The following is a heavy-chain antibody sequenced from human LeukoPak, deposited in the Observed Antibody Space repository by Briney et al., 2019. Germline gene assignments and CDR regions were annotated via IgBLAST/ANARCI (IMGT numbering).Heavy chain of an antibody. CDR2: IIPIFGTA. J-gene: IGHJ6*03. CDR3: ARNYGDYFAYMDV. Sequence: ASVKVSCKASGGTFSSYAISWVRQAPGQGLEWMGRIIPIFGTANYAQKFQGRVTITTDESTSTAYMELSSLRTEDTAVYYCARNYGDYFAYMDVWGKGITVTVSS. D-gene: IGHD4-17*01. CDR1: GGTFSSYA. V-gene: IGHV1-69*05.